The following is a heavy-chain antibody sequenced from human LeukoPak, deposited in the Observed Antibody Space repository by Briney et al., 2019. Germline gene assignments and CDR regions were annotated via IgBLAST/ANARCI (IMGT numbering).Heavy chain of an antibody. V-gene: IGHV7-4-1*02. J-gene: IGHJ4*02. CDR3: ARAAYCSDSSCYSRD. CDR2: INTNTGNP. Sequence: GASVKASCKASGYTFTNYAMKWVRQAPGQGLEWMGWINTNTGNPTYAQGFTGRFVFSLDTSVSTAYLEISSLKAEDTAVYYCARAAYCSDSSCYSRDWGQGTLVTVSS. CDR1: GYTFTNYA. D-gene: IGHD2-15*01.